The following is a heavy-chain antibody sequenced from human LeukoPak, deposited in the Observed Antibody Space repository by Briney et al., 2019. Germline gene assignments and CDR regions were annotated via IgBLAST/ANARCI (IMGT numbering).Heavy chain of an antibody. J-gene: IGHJ4*02. Sequence: PGGSLRLSCAAPGFTFSSSAMSWVRQAPGKGLEWVSGISGSGGSTYYADSVKGRFTISRDNSKNTLYLQMNTLRAEDTAVYYCAKVDSGSYYYFDYWGQGTLVTVSS. CDR3: AKVDSGSYYYFDY. CDR1: GFTFSSSA. D-gene: IGHD1-26*01. V-gene: IGHV3-23*01. CDR2: ISGSGGST.